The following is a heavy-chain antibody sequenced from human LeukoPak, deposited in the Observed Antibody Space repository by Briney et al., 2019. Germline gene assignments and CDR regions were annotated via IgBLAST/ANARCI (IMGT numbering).Heavy chain of an antibody. J-gene: IGHJ3*02. CDR3: ARDSVWGTGVLDI. D-gene: IGHD3-16*01. CDR2: ISSSSPYI. CDR1: GFTFSSYN. V-gene: IGHV3-21*01. Sequence: GGSLRLSCAASGFTFSSYNMNWVRQAPGKGLEWVSSISSSSPYIYYADSVKGRFTISRDNAENSLYLQMNSLRAEDTAVYYCARDSVWGTGVLDIWGQGTMVTVSS.